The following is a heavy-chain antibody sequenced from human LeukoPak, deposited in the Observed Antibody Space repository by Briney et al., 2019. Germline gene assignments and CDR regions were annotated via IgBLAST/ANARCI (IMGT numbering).Heavy chain of an antibody. CDR2: ISGYNGNT. V-gene: IGHV1-18*01. Sequence: GASVKVSCKASGYTFTSYTITWVRQAPGQGLEWMGWISGYNGNTNYAQKFQGRVTMTTDTSTSTAYMDLRSLRSDDTAVYYCVRNRGHRLVGPTNYFDYWGQGTLVTVSS. CDR3: VRNRGHRLVGPTNYFDY. CDR1: GYTFTSYT. D-gene: IGHD1-26*01. J-gene: IGHJ4*02.